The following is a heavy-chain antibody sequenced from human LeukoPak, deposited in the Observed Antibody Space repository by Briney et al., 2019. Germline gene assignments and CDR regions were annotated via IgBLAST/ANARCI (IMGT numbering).Heavy chain of an antibody. D-gene: IGHD3-22*01. V-gene: IGHV7-4-1*02. CDR2: INTNTGNP. J-gene: IGHJ4*02. CDR1: GYTFTRYA. CDR3: ARQDYDGSDYLFDS. Sequence: ASVKVSCKASGYTFTRYAFSWVRQAPGQGLEWMGWINTNTGNPTYAQGFTRRFVFSLDTSVSTAYLQISGLKAEDTAVYYCARQDYDGSDYLFDSWGQGTLVTVSS.